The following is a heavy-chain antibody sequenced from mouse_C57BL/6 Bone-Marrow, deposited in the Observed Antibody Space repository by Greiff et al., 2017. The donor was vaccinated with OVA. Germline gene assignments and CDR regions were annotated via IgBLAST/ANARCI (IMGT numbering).Heavy chain of an antibody. CDR2: IYPGSGNT. Sequence: QVQLQQSGAELVRPGASVKLSCKASGYTFTDYYINWVKQRPGQGLEWIARIYPGSGNTYYNEKFKGKATLTAEKSSSTAYMQLSSLTSEDSAVYFCARNDGYPAWFAYWGQGTLVTVSA. J-gene: IGHJ3*01. V-gene: IGHV1-76*01. D-gene: IGHD2-3*01. CDR3: ARNDGYPAWFAY. CDR1: GYTFTDYY.